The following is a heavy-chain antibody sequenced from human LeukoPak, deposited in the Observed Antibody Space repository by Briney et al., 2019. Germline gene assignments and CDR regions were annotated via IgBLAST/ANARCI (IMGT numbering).Heavy chain of an antibody. D-gene: IGHD3-10*01. CDR1: GYTFTSYD. V-gene: IGHV1-8*03. Sequence: GASVKVSCKASGYTFTSYDINWVRQATGQGLEWMGWVNPNSGNTGYAQKFQGRVTITRNTSISTAYMELSSLRSEDTAVYYCARDASDYYGSGSYYVHWGQGTLVTVSS. CDR2: VNPNSGNT. CDR3: ARDASDYYGSGSYYVH. J-gene: IGHJ4*02.